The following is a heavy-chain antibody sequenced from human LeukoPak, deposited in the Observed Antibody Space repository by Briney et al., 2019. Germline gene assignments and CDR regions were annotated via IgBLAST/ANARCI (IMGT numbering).Heavy chain of an antibody. V-gene: IGHV1-69*13. CDR3: AREGDYDSSGYPTVYFDY. CDR2: IIPIFGTA. CDR1: GGTFSSYA. Sequence: ASVKVSRKASGGTFSSYAISWVRQAPGQGLEWMGGIIPIFGTANYAQKFQGRVTITADESTSTAYMELSSLRSEDTAVYYCAREGDYDSSGYPTVYFDYWGQGTLVTVSS. J-gene: IGHJ4*02. D-gene: IGHD3-22*01.